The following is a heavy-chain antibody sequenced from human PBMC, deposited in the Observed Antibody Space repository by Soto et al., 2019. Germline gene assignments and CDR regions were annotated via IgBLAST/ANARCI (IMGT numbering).Heavy chain of an antibody. J-gene: IGHJ4*02. Sequence: QVQLVQSGAEVKKPGASVKVSCKASGYTFTSYAMHWVRQAPGQRLEWMGWINVGNGNTKYSQKFQGRVTITRDTSASTAYMELSRLRSEDTAVYYCARGVGSGLSDYWGQGTLVTVSS. CDR3: ARGVGSGLSDY. CDR1: GYTFTSYA. CDR2: INVGNGNT. V-gene: IGHV1-3*01. D-gene: IGHD1-26*01.